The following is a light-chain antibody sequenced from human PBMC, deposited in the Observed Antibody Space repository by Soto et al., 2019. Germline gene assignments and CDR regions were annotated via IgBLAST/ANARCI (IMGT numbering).Light chain of an antibody. CDR1: QGINSR. V-gene: IGKV1D-16*01. J-gene: IGKJ4*01. CDR3: QQYSTYPVT. CDR2: GAS. Sequence: DLQMTQSPSSLSASVGDRVTITCRASQGINSRLAWYQQKPDKAPKSLIYGASSLQSGVPSRFSGSGSGTDFTLTISSLQSEDIATYYCQQYSTYPVTFGGGTKVEIK.